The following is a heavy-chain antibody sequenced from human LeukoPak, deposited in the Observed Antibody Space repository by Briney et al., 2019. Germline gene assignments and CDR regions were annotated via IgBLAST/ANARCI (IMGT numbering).Heavy chain of an antibody. CDR3: ARVQNTNCDFWSSDAFDI. V-gene: IGHV3-21*01. CDR1: GFTFSSYS. D-gene: IGHD3-3*01. Sequence: GGSLRLSCAASGFTFSSYSMNWVRQAPGKGLEWVSSISSSSSYIYYADSVKGRFTISRDNAKKSLYLQMNSLRAEDTAVYYCARVQNTNCDFWSSDAFDIWGQGIMVTVSS. CDR2: ISSSSSYI. J-gene: IGHJ3*02.